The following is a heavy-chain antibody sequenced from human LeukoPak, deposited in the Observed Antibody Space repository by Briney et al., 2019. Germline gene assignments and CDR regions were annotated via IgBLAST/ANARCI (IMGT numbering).Heavy chain of an antibody. CDR2: INLSGGST. CDR3: ARDYVDDIPMIKDY. CDR1: GYTFTSYH. J-gene: IGHJ4*02. Sequence: ASEKVSCKASGYTFTSYHMHWVRQAPGQGLEWMGKINLSGGSTTYAQKSQGRVTMTRDTSTSTVYMELSSLRSEDTAVYYCARDYVDDIPMIKDYWGQGTLVTVSS. D-gene: IGHD2-8*01. V-gene: IGHV1-46*01.